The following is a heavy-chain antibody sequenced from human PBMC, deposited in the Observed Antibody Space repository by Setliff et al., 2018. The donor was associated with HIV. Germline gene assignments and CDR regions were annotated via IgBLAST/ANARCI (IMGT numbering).Heavy chain of an antibody. J-gene: IGHJ5*02. D-gene: IGHD3-10*01. Sequence: GASVKVSCKASGYTLTDYYMHWVRQAPGQGLEWMGWINPNTGGTNFAQKFQGRVTMTRSTSFSTAYMELSNLTSEDTAIYYCARKHKVSLGRGIVVLWGFDPWGQGTLVTVSS. CDR3: ARKHKVSLGRGIVVLWGFDP. CDR2: INPNTGGT. V-gene: IGHV1-2*02. CDR1: GYTLTDYY.